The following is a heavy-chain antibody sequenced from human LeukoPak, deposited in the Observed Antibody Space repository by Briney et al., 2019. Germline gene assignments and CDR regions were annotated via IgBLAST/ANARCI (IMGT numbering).Heavy chain of an antibody. D-gene: IGHD3-10*01. Sequence: ASVKVSCKASGYTFTNHAMHWVRQAPGQGLEWMGWIDAANGNTKYSQKFQGRVTITRDTSASIVYMELSSLRSEDTAVYYCARELRWFGNWFDPWGQGTLVTVSS. V-gene: IGHV1-3*01. CDR2: IDAANGNT. CDR1: GYTFTNHA. CDR3: ARELRWFGNWFDP. J-gene: IGHJ5*02.